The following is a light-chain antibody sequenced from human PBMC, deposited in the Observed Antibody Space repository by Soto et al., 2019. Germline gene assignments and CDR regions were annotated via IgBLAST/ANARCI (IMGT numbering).Light chain of an antibody. CDR2: AAS. CDR1: QGISSY. J-gene: IGKJ1*01. CDR3: LQDYNYPRT. Sequence: AIQLTQSPSSLSASLGDRVTITCRASQGISSYLAWYQQKPGKAPKLLIYAASSLQSGVPSRFSGSGSGTDFTLTISSLQPEDFATYYCLQDYNYPRTFGQGTKVDIK. V-gene: IGKV1-6*01.